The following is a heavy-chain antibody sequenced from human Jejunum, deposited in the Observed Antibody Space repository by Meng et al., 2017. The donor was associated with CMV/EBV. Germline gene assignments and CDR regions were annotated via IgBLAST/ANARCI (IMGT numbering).Heavy chain of an antibody. V-gene: IGHV4-31*03. CDR1: GDSISCDGYY. CDR3: TRGRDAYKVGL. CDR2: IHPSGST. J-gene: IGHJ1*01. D-gene: IGHD5-24*01. Sequence: FTVSGDSISCDGYYCHWIRQLPGKGLEWIGFIHPSGSTHYTPSLKSRVSISSDTSKSQFSLSLSSVNVADTAVYYCTRGRDAYKVGLWGQGTLVTVSS.